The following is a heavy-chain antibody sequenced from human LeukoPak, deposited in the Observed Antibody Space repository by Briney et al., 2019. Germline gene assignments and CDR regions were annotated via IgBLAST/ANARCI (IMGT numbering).Heavy chain of an antibody. V-gene: IGHV1-18*01. D-gene: IGHD2-21*02. Sequence: ASVKVSCTASGYTFTSYGISWVRQAPGQGLEWMGWISAYNGNTNYAQKLQGRVTMTTDTSTSTAYMELRSLRSDDTAVYYCARDDCGGDCYADAFDIWGQGTMVTVSS. CDR3: ARDDCGGDCYADAFDI. CDR1: GYTFTSYG. CDR2: ISAYNGNT. J-gene: IGHJ3*02.